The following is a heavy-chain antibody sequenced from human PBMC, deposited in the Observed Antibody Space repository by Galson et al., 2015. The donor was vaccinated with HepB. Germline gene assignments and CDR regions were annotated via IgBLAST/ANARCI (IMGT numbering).Heavy chain of an antibody. Sequence: SQRLSCASSGFTFSSYAMSWVRPAAGKGLEWVSAIGGSGGTTHDADSVKGRFTISRAHSKNTLYLQMNSLRAEDTAVYYCAKFFGLFARPPAVIPAATTADWYAMDVWGQGTTVTVSS. J-gene: IGHJ6*02. CDR1: GFTFSSYA. CDR3: AKFFGLFARPPAVIPAATTADWYAMDV. V-gene: IGHV3-23*01. CDR2: IGGSGGTT. D-gene: IGHD2-2*01.